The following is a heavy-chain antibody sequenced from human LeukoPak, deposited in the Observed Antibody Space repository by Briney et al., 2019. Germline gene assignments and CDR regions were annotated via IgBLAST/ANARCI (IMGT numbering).Heavy chain of an antibody. J-gene: IGHJ6*02. CDR3: ALARSEYHYGMDV. CDR1: GDSVSSISVA. CDR2: TYYRSKWYY. V-gene: IGHV6-1*01. Sequence: SQTLSLICAISGDSVSSISVAWNWIRQSPSRGLEWLGRTYYRSKWYYEYAVSVKGRININPDPSKNQFSLQLNPVTPEDTAVYYCALARSEYHYGMDVWGQGTTVTVSS.